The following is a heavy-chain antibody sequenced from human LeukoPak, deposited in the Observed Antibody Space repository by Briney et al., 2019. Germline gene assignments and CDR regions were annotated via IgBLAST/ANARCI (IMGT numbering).Heavy chain of an antibody. CDR3: ARAPYDYVWGSYRSYYFDY. J-gene: IGHJ4*02. CDR1: GYTFTGYY. CDR2: INPNSGGT. V-gene: IGHV1-2*06. Sequence: ASVKVSCKASGYTFTGYYMHWVRQAPGQGLEWMGRINPNSGGTNYAQKFQGRVTMTRDTSISTAYMELSRLRSDDTAVYYCARAPYDYVWGSYRSYYFDYWGQGTLVTVSS. D-gene: IGHD3-16*02.